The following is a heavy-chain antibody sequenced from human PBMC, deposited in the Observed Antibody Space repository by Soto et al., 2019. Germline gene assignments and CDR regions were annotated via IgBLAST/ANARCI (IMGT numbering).Heavy chain of an antibody. CDR2: INTDGTSP. CDR3: ARRWEYFYMDV. V-gene: IGHV3-74*03. CDR1: GLTFSSYW. D-gene: IGHD1-26*01. Sequence: EVQLVESGGALVQPGGSLRLSCAASGLTFSSYWMHWVRQAPGKGLVWVSRINTDGTSPKYADSVKGRFTISRDNAKNTLYLQMNSLRDEDTAVYYCARRWEYFYMDVWGKGTTVTVSS. J-gene: IGHJ6*03.